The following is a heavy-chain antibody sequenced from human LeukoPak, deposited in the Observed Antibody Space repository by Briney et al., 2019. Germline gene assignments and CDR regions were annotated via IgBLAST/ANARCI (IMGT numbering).Heavy chain of an antibody. V-gene: IGHV3-30-3*01. J-gene: IGHJ4*02. CDR3: ARSQDCSGTSCFKAFGY. D-gene: IGHD2-2*01. CDR1: GFTFSSYA. CDR2: ISYDGDNE. Sequence: GGSLRLSCAASGFTFSSYAMYWVRQAPGRGLEWVAVISYDGDNENYADSVKGRFTISRDNSKNTLYLQMNSLRDEDTAVYYCARSQDCSGTSCFKAFGYWGQGTLVTVSS.